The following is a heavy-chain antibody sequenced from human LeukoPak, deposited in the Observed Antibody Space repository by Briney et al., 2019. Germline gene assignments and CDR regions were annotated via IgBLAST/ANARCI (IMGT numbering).Heavy chain of an antibody. CDR1: GYTFTGYY. D-gene: IGHD6-19*01. CDR2: INPNSGGT. J-gene: IGHJ4*02. Sequence: ASVKVSCKASGYTFTGYYMHWVRQAPEQGLEWMGWINPNSGGTNYAQKFQGRVTMTRDTSISTAYMELSRLRSDDTAVYYCARGGSGWSVPHYFDYWGQGTLVTVSS. CDR3: ARGGSGWSVPHYFDY. V-gene: IGHV1-2*02.